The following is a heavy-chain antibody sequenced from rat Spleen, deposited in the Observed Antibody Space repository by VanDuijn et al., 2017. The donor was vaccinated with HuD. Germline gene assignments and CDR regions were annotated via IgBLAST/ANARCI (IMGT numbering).Heavy chain of an antibody. CDR1: GFTFSDFY. J-gene: IGHJ1*01. V-gene: IGHV5-29*01. CDR3: TRRGYLSDWYFDF. Sequence: EVQLVESDGGLVQPGRSLKLSCAASGFTFSDFYMAWVRQAPTKGLEWVATISYDGSKTYYRDSVKGRFTISRDNARSTLNLHRDSLRSEDTAIYYCTRRGYLSDWYFDFWGPGTMVTVSS. D-gene: IGHD4-4*01. CDR2: ISYDGSKT.